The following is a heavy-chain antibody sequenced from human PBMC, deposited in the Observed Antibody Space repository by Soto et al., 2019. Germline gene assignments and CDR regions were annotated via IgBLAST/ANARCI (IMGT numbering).Heavy chain of an antibody. V-gene: IGHV4-34*01. Sequence: SETLSLTCAVYGGSFSGYYWSWIRQPPGKGLEWIGEINHSGSTNYNPSLKSRVTISVDTSKNQFSLKLSSATAADTAVYYCAREKAAGRNMVRGVRYFDYWGQGTLVTVSS. CDR3: AREKAAGRNMVRGVRYFDY. D-gene: IGHD3-10*01. CDR2: INHSGST. CDR1: GGSFSGYY. J-gene: IGHJ4*02.